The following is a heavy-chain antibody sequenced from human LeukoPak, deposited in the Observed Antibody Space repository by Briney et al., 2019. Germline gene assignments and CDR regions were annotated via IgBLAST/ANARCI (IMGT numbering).Heavy chain of an antibody. V-gene: IGHV4-39*01. Sequence: SETPSLTCTVSGGSISSSSYSWGWIRQPPGKGLEWIGSIYYSGSTYYNPSLKSRVTISVDTSKNQFSLKLSSVTAADTAVYYCARHASQWELLFDYWGQGTLVTVSS. CDR2: IYYSGST. D-gene: IGHD1-26*01. CDR3: ARHASQWELLFDY. CDR1: GGSISSSSYS. J-gene: IGHJ4*02.